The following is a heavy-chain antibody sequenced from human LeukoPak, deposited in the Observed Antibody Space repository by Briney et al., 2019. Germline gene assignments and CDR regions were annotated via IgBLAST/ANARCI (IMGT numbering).Heavy chain of an antibody. CDR2: IYPSDSNT. Sequence: GESLKISCKGSGYSFTSYWIGWVRQMPGKGLEWMGIIYPSDSNTRYSPSFQGQVTISADKSISTAYLQWTSLKASDTAMYYCARLLIDTASDYWGQGTLVTVSS. CDR3: ARLLIDTASDY. J-gene: IGHJ4*02. D-gene: IGHD5-18*01. CDR1: GYSFTSYW. V-gene: IGHV5-51*01.